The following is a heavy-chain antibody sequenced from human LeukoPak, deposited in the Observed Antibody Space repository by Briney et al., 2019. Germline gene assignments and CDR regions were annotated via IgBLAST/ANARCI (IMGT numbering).Heavy chain of an antibody. D-gene: IGHD1-14*01. Sequence: GGSLRLSCAASGFTVSSNYMSWVRQAPGKGLEWVSVIYSGGSTYYADSVKGRFTISRDNSKNTLYLQMNSLRAEDTAVYYCARDTRLEPYPGAYYYYYMDVWGKGTTVTVSS. CDR1: GFTVSSNY. J-gene: IGHJ6*03. V-gene: IGHV3-53*01. CDR3: ARDTRLEPYPGAYYYYYMDV. CDR2: IYSGGST.